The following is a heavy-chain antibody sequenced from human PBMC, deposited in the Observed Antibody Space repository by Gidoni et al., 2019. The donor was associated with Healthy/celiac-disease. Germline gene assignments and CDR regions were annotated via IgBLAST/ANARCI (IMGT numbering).Heavy chain of an antibody. D-gene: IGHD5-12*01. Sequence: QVQLVESGGGVVQPGRSLRLSCAASGFTFSSYGMHWVRQAPGKGLEWVAVISYDGSNKYYADSVKGRFTISRDNSKNTLYLQMNSLRAEDTAVYYCAKDRYSGYDPDWYFDLWGRGTLVTVSS. CDR1: GFTFSSYG. J-gene: IGHJ2*01. CDR3: AKDRYSGYDPDWYFDL. CDR2: ISYDGSNK. V-gene: IGHV3-30*18.